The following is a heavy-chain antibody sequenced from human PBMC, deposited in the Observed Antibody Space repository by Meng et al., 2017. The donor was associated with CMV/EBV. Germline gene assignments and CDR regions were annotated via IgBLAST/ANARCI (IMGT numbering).Heavy chain of an antibody. V-gene: IGHV4-34*01. Sequence: SETSLTCAVYGGSFSGYYWSWIRQPPGKGLEWIGEINHSGSTNYNPSLKSRVTISVDTSKNQFSLKLSSVTAADTAVYYCASRKWVTVTLYYYYGMDVWGQGTTVTVSS. CDR3: ASRKWVTVTLYYYYGMDV. D-gene: IGHD4-23*01. CDR1: GGSFSGYY. CDR2: INHSGST. J-gene: IGHJ6*02.